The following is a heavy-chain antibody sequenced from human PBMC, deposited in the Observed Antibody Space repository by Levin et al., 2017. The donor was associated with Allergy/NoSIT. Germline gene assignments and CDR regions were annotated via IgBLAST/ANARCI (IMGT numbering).Heavy chain of an antibody. Sequence: SQTLSLTCTVSGGSVSSGSYYWSWIRQPPGKGLEWIGYIYYSGSTNYNPSLKSRVTISVDTSKNQFSLKLSSVTAADTAVYYCARDWGSTYGFDPWGQGTLVTVSS. D-gene: IGHD2-15*01. V-gene: IGHV4-61*01. CDR3: ARDWGSTYGFDP. J-gene: IGHJ5*02. CDR2: IYYSGST. CDR1: GGSVSSGSYY.